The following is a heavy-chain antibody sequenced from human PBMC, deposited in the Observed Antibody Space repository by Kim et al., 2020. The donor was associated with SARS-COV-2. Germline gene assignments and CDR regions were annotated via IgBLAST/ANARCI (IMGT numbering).Heavy chain of an antibody. CDR2: ISYEGSKK. V-gene: IGHV3-30*18. CDR1: GFSFNNYG. Sequence: GGSLRLSCAASGFSFNNYGMHWVRQAPGKGLEWVAFISYEGSKKQYLDSLKGRFTVSRDYSKNTLYLQMNSLTAEDTAVYCCAKQGYIFELHTYCGMDLWGQGTTVTVSS. D-gene: IGHD1-26*01. J-gene: IGHJ6*02. CDR3: AKQGYIFELHTYCGMDL.